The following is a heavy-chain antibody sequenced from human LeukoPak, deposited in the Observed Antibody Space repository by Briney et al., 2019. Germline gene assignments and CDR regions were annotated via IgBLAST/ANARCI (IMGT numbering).Heavy chain of an antibody. CDR3: ARDRSSGSDYGDY. Sequence: ASVKVSCKASGYTFTGYYMHWARQAPGQGLEWLGWISAYNGSTKYAQRLQGRLTMTIDTSTNTAYMDVRSLTSDDTALYFCARDRSSGSDYGDYWGQGTLVTVSS. CDR2: ISAYNGST. V-gene: IGHV1-18*04. CDR1: GYTFTGYY. D-gene: IGHD1-26*01. J-gene: IGHJ4*02.